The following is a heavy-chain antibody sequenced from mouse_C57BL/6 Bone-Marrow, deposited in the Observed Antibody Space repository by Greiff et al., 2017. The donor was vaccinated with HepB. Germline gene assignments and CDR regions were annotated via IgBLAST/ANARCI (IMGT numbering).Heavy chain of an antibody. CDR1: GYSFTDYN. D-gene: IGHD1-1*01. CDR3: AREWDCYYYGSSLAF. Sequence: EVQLQQSGPELVKPGASVKISCKASGYSFTDYNMNWVKQSNGKSLEWIGVINPNYGTTSYNQKFKGKATLTVDQSSSTAYMQLNSLTSEDSADYYGAREWDCYYYGSSLAFWGQGTLVTVSA. CDR2: INPNYGTT. V-gene: IGHV1-39*01. J-gene: IGHJ3*01.